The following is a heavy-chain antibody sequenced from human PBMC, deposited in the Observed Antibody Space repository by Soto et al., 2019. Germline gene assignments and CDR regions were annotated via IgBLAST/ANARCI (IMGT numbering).Heavy chain of an antibody. CDR1: GYTFTGYY. D-gene: IGHD3-22*01. Sequence: QVQLVQSGAEVKKPGASVKVSCKASGYTFTGYYMHWVRQAPGQGLEWMGWINPNSGGTNYAQKFQGRVTMTRDTSISTAYMELSRLRSDDTAMYYCARGWGYDSNDYYYAYWGQGTLVIVSS. CDR2: INPNSGGT. J-gene: IGHJ4*02. V-gene: IGHV1-2*02. CDR3: ARGWGYDSNDYYYAY.